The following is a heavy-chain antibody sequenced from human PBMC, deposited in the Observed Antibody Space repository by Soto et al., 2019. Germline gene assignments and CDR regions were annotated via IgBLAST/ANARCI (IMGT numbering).Heavy chain of an antibody. Sequence: GGSLRLSCAASGFTFSSYGMHWVRQAPGKGLEWVAVISYDGSNKYYADSVKGRFTISRDNSKNTLYLQMNSLRAEDTAVYYCAKGAVKVKLELEGFDIWGQGTMVTVSS. J-gene: IGHJ3*02. V-gene: IGHV3-30*18. CDR3: AKGAVKVKLELEGFDI. CDR2: ISYDGSNK. D-gene: IGHD1-26*01. CDR1: GFTFSSYG.